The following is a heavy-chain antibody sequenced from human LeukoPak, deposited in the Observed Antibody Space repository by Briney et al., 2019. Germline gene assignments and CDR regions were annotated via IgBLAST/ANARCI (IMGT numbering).Heavy chain of an antibody. D-gene: IGHD1-1*01. J-gene: IGHJ4*01. V-gene: IGHV3-9*01. CDR2: ISWNSGSD. CDR1: GVSFDDYA. CDR3: AKDGRPDTYGIFDL. Sequence: GGSLRLSCAASGVSFDDYARHWLRQAPGKGLQWDSGISWNSGSDGYADSVKGRFTISRDNAKNSLYLQMNSLRAEDTAFYYCAKDGRPDTYGIFDLWGHGTLLTVPS.